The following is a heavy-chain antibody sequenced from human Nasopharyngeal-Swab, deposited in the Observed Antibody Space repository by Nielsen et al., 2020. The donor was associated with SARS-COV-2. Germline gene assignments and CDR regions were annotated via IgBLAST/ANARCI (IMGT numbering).Heavy chain of an antibody. CDR2: IYSGGNT. V-gene: IGHV4-30-4*01. J-gene: IGHJ5*02. CDR1: AGSISSGDHY. CDR3: ARDLRGLSWFDP. Sequence: SETLSLTCTVSAGSISSGDHYWRWIRQSPGAGLEWIGYIYSGGNTSYHPSLRGRAAISLDTSQNQFSLTLSSVTAADTAVYYCARDLRGLSWFDPWGPGTLVTVSS.